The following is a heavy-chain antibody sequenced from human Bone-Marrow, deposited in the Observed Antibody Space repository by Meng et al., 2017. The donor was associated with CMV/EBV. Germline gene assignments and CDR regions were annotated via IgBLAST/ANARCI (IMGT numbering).Heavy chain of an antibody. CDR2: ISAYNGNT. V-gene: IGHV1-18*01. Sequence: SVKVSCKASGYTFTSYGISWVRQAPGQGLEWMGWISAYNGNTNYAQKLQGRVTMTTDTSTSTAYMELRSLRSDDTAVYYCARWAVVAARRNYYYYGMDVWGQGTTVTVSS. J-gene: IGHJ6*02. CDR3: ARWAVVAARRNYYYYGMDV. D-gene: IGHD2-15*01. CDR1: GYTFTSYG.